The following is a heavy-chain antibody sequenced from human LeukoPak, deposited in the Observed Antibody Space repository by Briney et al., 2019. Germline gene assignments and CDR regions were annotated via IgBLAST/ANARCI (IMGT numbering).Heavy chain of an antibody. D-gene: IGHD4-17*01. CDR2: ISYDGGNR. Sequence: GGSLRLSCAASGFTFNTYAMNWVRQTPGKGLEWVAIISYDGGNRYYADSVKGRFTVSRDNPKNTLYLQMNSPRSEDTAVYYCARRTVTTIADYWGQGTLVTVSS. J-gene: IGHJ4*02. CDR1: GFTFNTYA. CDR3: ARRTVTTIADY. V-gene: IGHV3-30-3*01.